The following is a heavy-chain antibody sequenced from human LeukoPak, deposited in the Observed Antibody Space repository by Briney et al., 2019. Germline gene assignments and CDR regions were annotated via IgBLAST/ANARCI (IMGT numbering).Heavy chain of an antibody. V-gene: IGHV3-7*01. J-gene: IGHJ6*03. CDR3: ARNSAEPEYYDFWSGYNYYYYMDV. CDR1: GFTFSSCW. D-gene: IGHD3-3*01. CDR2: IKQDGSEK. Sequence: PGGSLRLSCAASGFTFSSCWMSWVRQAPGKGLEWVANIKQDGSEKYYVDSVKGRFTISRDNAKNSLYLQMNSLRAEDTAVYYCARNSAEPEYYDFWSGYNYYYYMDVWGKGTTVTVSS.